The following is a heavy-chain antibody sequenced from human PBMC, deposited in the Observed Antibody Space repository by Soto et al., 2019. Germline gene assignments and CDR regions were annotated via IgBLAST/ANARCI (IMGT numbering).Heavy chain of an antibody. D-gene: IGHD6-13*01. CDR2: INHSGST. CDR3: AGRKLFIAAAVHNWFDP. Sequence: PSETLSLTCAVYGGSFSGYYWSWIRQPPGKGLEWIGEINHSGSTNYNPSLKSRVTISVDTSKNQFSLKLSSVTAADTAVYYCAGRKLFIAAAVHNWFDPWGQGTLVTVSS. CDR1: GGSFSGYY. J-gene: IGHJ5*02. V-gene: IGHV4-34*01.